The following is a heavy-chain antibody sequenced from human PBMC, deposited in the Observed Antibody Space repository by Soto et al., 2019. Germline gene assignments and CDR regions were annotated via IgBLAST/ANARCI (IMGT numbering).Heavy chain of an antibody. CDR2: IDPSDSYT. D-gene: IGHD3-16*01. Sequence: GESLKISCKGSGYSFTSYWISWVRQMPGKGLEWMGRIDPSDSYTNYSPSFQGHVTISADKSISTAYLQWSSLKASDTAMYYCARVDGYNLWGSYVMDVWGQGTTVTVSS. CDR3: ARVDGYNLWGSYVMDV. V-gene: IGHV5-10-1*01. CDR1: GYSFTSYW. J-gene: IGHJ6*02.